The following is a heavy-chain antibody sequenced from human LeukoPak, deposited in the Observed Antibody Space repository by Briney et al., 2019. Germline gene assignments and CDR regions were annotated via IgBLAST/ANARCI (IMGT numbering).Heavy chain of an antibody. V-gene: IGHV3-33*06. CDR2: IWHDGSPT. Sequence: GRSLRLSCAVSGIPFKKYGMHWVRQAPGKGLEWVATIWHDGSPTMYADSAKGRFTISRDNSKNTLYLQMNSLRAEDTAVYYCAKLRVVPAAPSSYWGQGTLVTVSS. CDR1: GIPFKKYG. J-gene: IGHJ4*02. D-gene: IGHD2-2*01. CDR3: AKLRVVPAAPSSY.